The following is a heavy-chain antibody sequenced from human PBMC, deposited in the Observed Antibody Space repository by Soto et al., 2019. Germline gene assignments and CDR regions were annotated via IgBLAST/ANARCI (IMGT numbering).Heavy chain of an antibody. D-gene: IGHD3-10*01. Sequence: DVQLVESGGGLVKPGGSLRLSCAASDFTFTSAWMNWLRQAPGKGLEWVGRIKSRADGGETHYATPVRGRFTVSRDDSXSTXYXQXTXXXTEDTAVYYCATMDLRQYYFAYWGQGTLVTV. CDR3: ATMDLRQYYFAY. CDR1: DFTFTSAW. CDR2: IKSRADGGET. J-gene: IGHJ4*02. V-gene: IGHV3-15*07.